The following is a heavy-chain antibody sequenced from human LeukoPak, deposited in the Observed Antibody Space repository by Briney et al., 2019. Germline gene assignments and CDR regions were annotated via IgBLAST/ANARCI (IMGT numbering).Heavy chain of an antibody. CDR1: GFTFSSYN. V-gene: IGHV3-23*01. CDR3: AKKPPIDMFGSFDY. CDR2: ISGSGGST. J-gene: IGHJ4*02. Sequence: GGSLRLSCAASGFTFSSYNMHWVRQAPGKGLEWVSAISGSGGSTYYADSVKGRFTISRDNSKNTLYLQMNSLRAEDTAVYYCAKKPPIDMFGSFDYWGQGTLVTVSS. D-gene: IGHD3-10*02.